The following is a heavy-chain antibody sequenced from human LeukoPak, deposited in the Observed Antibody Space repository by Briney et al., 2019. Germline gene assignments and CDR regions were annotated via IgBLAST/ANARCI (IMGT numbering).Heavy chain of an antibody. Sequence: GGSLRLSCAASGFTFSSYGMHWVRQAPGKGLEWVAFIRYDGSNKYYADSVKGRFTISRDNSKNTLYLQMNSLRAEDAAVYYCAKGSSGVRDGAGSYSAYYFDYWGQGTLVTVSS. CDR3: AKGSSGVRDGAGSYSAYYFDY. CDR1: GFTFSSYG. V-gene: IGHV3-30*02. CDR2: IRYDGSNK. J-gene: IGHJ4*02. D-gene: IGHD3-10*01.